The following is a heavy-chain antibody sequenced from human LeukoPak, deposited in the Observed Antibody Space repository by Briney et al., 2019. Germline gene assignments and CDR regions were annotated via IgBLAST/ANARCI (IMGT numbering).Heavy chain of an antibody. Sequence: PGGSLRLSCAASGFTFSTYSMNWVRQAPGKGLEWVSSISSTSIYKYYAGSVKGRFTISRDNAKNSLYLQMNSLRTEDTAVYYCARTHYYYESSGYCDYWGQGTLVTVSS. V-gene: IGHV3-21*01. J-gene: IGHJ4*02. D-gene: IGHD3-22*01. CDR3: ARTHYYYESSGYCDY. CDR2: ISSTSIYK. CDR1: GFTFSTYS.